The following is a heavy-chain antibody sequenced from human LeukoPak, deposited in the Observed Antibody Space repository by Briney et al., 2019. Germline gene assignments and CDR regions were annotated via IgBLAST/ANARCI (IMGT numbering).Heavy chain of an antibody. D-gene: IGHD2-2*01. Sequence: SETLSLTCTVSGGSISTYHWSWIRQPPGKGLEWIGYIYYSGSTNYNPSLKSRVTISVDTSKNQFSLKLSSVTAADTAVYYCARVGRAGTSSDWGQGTLVTVSS. CDR2: IYYSGST. J-gene: IGHJ4*02. CDR3: ARVGRAGTSSD. V-gene: IGHV4-59*01. CDR1: GGSISTYH.